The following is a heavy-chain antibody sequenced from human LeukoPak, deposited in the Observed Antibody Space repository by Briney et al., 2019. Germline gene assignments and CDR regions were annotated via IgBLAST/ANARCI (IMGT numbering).Heavy chain of an antibody. CDR1: GYTLTAYN. D-gene: IGHD2-2*01. Sequence: ASVKVSCKASGYTLTAYNLHWVRQAPGQGLEWLGMINPSGDDPKYAQKFQGRITVTRDTSTRVVYMEMSGLTSEDTSVYYCATSSTGQLLMSYWGQGTLVTVSS. J-gene: IGHJ4*02. V-gene: IGHV1-46*01. CDR2: INPSGDDP. CDR3: ATSSTGQLLMSY.